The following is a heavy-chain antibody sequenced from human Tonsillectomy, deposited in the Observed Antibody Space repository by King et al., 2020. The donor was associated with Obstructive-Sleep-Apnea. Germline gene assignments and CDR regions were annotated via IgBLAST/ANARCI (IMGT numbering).Heavy chain of an antibody. CDR2: IYPGDSDT. Sequence: VQLVQSGAEVKKPGESLKISCKGSGYSFTSYWIGWVRQMPGKGLEWMGIIYPGDSDTRYSPSFQGQVTISADKSISTAYLQWSSLKATDTAMYYCAGLGHYGYYGIWTGSDACEIWGQGTMVTVSS. J-gene: IGHJ3*02. CDR3: AGLGHYGYYGIWTGSDACEI. V-gene: IGHV5-51*01. D-gene: IGHD3-9*01. CDR1: GYSFTSYW.